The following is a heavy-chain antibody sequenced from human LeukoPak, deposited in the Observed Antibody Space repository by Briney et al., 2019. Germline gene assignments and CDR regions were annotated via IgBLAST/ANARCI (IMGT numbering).Heavy chain of an antibody. J-gene: IGHJ4*02. CDR3: ATSYSSGNFDY. Sequence: SETLSLTCAVYGGSFSGYYWSWIRQPPGKGLEWIGEINHSGSTNYNPSLKSRVTISVDTPKNQFSLKLSSVTAADTAVYYCATSYSSGNFDYWGQGTLVTVSS. CDR1: GGSFSGYY. V-gene: IGHV4-34*01. D-gene: IGHD3-22*01. CDR2: INHSGST.